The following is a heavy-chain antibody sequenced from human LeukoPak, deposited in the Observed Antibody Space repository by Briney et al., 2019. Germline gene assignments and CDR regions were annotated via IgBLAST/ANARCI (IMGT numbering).Heavy chain of an antibody. V-gene: IGHV1-8*03. CDR1: GYTFTGYY. Sequence: GASVKVSCKASGYTFTGYYMHWVRQAPGQGLEWMGWINPNSGNTGYAQKFQGRVTITRNTSISTAYMELSSLRSEDTAVYYCARAPRGYFEYQHWGQGTLVTVSS. CDR2: INPNSGNT. D-gene: IGHD3-9*01. J-gene: IGHJ1*01. CDR3: ARAPRGYFEYQH.